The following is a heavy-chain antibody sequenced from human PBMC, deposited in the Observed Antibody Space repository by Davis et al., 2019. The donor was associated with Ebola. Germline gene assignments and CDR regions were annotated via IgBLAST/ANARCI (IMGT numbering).Heavy chain of an antibody. D-gene: IGHD3-9*01. CDR1: GYSFTTYW. V-gene: IGHV5-51*01. Sequence: GESLKISCKGSGYSFTTYWIGWVRQMPGKGLEWMGIIYPRDSDTRYSPSFQGQVTVSVDKSINTAYLQWSSLKASDTAMYYCARWGRLVYYGMDVWGQGTTVTVSS. CDR3: ARWGRLVYYGMDV. CDR2: IYPRDSDT. J-gene: IGHJ6*02.